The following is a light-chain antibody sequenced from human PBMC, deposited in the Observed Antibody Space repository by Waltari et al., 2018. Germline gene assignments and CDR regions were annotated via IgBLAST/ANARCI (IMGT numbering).Light chain of an antibody. CDR1: GSDVGGYNL. Sequence: QSALTQPASVPGSPGQLLTISCTGTGSDVGGYNLSSWYQQHPGKAPKLMIYEGSKRPSGVSHRFAGSKSGNTASLTISGLQAEDEADYYCCSYAGSSTVVFGGGTKLTVL. V-gene: IGLV2-23*01. CDR2: EGS. J-gene: IGLJ2*01. CDR3: CSYAGSSTVV.